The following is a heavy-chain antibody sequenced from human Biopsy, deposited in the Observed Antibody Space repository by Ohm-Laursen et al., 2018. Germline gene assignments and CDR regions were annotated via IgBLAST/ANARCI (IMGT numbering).Heavy chain of an antibody. CDR3: ARGMRSSGWPYFDS. V-gene: IGHV4-61*01. J-gene: IGHJ4*02. CDR1: GDSVSSGSFY. D-gene: IGHD6-19*01. Sequence: GTLSLTCAVSGDSVSSGSFYWTWIRQPPGQGLEYIGYIYDRGSTANYNPSLESRVTMSVDMPKNQFSLKLSSVTAADTAIYYCARGMRSSGWPYFDSWGQGTLVTVSS. CDR2: IYDRGSTA.